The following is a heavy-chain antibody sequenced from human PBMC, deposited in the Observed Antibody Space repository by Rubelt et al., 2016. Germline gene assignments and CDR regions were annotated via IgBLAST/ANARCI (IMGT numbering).Heavy chain of an antibody. D-gene: IGHD3-22*01. CDR3: ARGRGYYPHFDY. V-gene: IGHV4-34*01. J-gene: IGHJ4*02. CDR2: INHSGST. CDR1: GGSFSGYY. Sequence: QVQLQQWGAGLLKPSETLSLTCAVYGGSFSGYYWSWIRQPPGKGLEWIGEINHSGSTNYNPSLKSRVTISVDTSKNQCSLKLSSVTAADTAVYYCARGRGYYPHFDYWGQGTLVTVSS.